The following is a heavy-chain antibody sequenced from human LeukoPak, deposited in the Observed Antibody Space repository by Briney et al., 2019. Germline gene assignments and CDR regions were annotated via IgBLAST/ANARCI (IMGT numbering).Heavy chain of an antibody. CDR1: GGSISNYY. CDR2: IYYSGST. J-gene: IGHJ5*02. Sequence: SETLSLTCTVSGGSISNYYWGWIRQPPGKGLEWIGSIYYSGSTYYNPSLKSRVTISVDTSKNQFSLKLSSVTAADTAVYYCARDEGSSWSYNWFDPWGQGTLVTVSS. CDR3: ARDEGSSWSYNWFDP. V-gene: IGHV4-39*02. D-gene: IGHD6-13*01.